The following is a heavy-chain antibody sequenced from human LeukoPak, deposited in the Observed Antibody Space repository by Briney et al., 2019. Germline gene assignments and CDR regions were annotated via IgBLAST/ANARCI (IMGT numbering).Heavy chain of an antibody. CDR1: GFTFSSYS. D-gene: IGHD3-3*01. CDR3: ARVSYDFWSGYGYYYYYMDV. Sequence: GGSLRLSCAASGFTFSSYSMNWVRQAPGKGLEWVSYISSSSSTIYYADSVKGRFTISRDNAKNSLYLQMNSLRAEDTAVYYCARVSYDFWSGYGYYYYYMDVWGKGTTVTVSS. CDR2: ISSSSSTI. J-gene: IGHJ6*03. V-gene: IGHV3-48*01.